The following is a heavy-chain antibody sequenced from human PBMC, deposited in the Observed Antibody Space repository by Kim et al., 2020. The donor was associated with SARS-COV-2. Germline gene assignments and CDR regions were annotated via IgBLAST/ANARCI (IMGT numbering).Heavy chain of an antibody. D-gene: IGHD6-25*01. V-gene: IGHV1-69*02. CDR2: A. Sequence: ANYAQKFQGRVTITADKSTSTAYMELSSLRSEDTAVYYCARPGPSSGFDFWGQGTLVTVSS. J-gene: IGHJ4*02. CDR3: ARPGPSSGFDF.